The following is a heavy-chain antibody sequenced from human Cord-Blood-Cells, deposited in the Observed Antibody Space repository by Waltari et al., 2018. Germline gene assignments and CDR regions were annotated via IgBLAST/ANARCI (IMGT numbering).Heavy chain of an antibody. CDR1: GGSFSGYY. J-gene: IGHJ3*02. CDR3: ARKRSSSWYGAFDI. CDR2: INHSGST. Sequence: QVQLQQWGAGLLKPSETLSLTCAVYGGSFSGYYWSWIRQPPGKGLEWIGEINHSGSTNSNPSLKSRVTISVDTSKNQFSLKLSSVTAADTAVYYCARKRSSSWYGAFDIWGQGTMVTVSS. V-gene: IGHV4-34*01. D-gene: IGHD6-13*01.